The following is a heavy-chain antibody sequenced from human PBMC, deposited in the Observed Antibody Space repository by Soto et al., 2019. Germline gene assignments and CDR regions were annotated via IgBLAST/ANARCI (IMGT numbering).Heavy chain of an antibody. D-gene: IGHD3-3*01. CDR2: ISGSGGST. Sequence: GGSLRLSCAASGFTFSSYAMSWVRQAPGKGLEWVSAISGSGGSTYYADSVKGRFTISRDNSKNTLYLQMNSLRAEDTDVYYCAGFRYYDFWSGSGYYVDYWGQGTLVTVSS. V-gene: IGHV3-23*01. J-gene: IGHJ4*02. CDR3: AGFRYYDFWSGSGYYVDY. CDR1: GFTFSSYA.